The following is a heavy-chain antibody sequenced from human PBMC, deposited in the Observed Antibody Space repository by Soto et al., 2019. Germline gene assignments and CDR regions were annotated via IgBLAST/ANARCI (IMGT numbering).Heavy chain of an antibody. Sequence: EVHLLESGGGLVHPGESLRLSCGASGFTFSRCVMTWVRQAPGKGLEWVSCITDSGTGTYYADSVKGRFTISRDNSKNTIYLQMNNLRVEDTGVYYCAKGLINGRWYAEDWGQGTLVTVCS. J-gene: IGHJ4*02. CDR3: AKGLINGRWYAED. D-gene: IGHD6-13*01. CDR1: GFTFSRCV. V-gene: IGHV3-23*01. CDR2: ITDSGTGT.